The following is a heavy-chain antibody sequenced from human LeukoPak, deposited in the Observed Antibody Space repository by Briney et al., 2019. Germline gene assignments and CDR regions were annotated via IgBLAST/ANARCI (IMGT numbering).Heavy chain of an antibody. Sequence: GASVKVSCKASGYTFTGYYMHWVRQAPGQGLEWMGWINPNSGGTNYAQKFQGRVTMTRDTSISTAYMELSRLRSDDTAVYYRARESRGIVGARDGPDYWGQGTLVTVSS. D-gene: IGHD1-26*01. V-gene: IGHV1-2*02. J-gene: IGHJ4*02. CDR2: INPNSGGT. CDR1: GYTFTGYY. CDR3: ARESRGIVGARDGPDY.